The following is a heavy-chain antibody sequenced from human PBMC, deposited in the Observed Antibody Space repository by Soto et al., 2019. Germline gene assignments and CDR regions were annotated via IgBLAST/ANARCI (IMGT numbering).Heavy chain of an antibody. CDR3: AREDIVVVPAAIRGYYYYYGMDV. Sequence: SVKVSCKASGGTFSSYAISWVRQAPGQGLEWMGGIIPTFGTANYAQKFQGRVTITADESTSTAYMELSSLRSEDTAVYYCAREDIVVVPAAIRGYYYYYGMDVWGQGTTVTVSS. D-gene: IGHD2-2*02. V-gene: IGHV1-69*13. CDR1: GGTFSSYA. CDR2: IIPTFGTA. J-gene: IGHJ6*02.